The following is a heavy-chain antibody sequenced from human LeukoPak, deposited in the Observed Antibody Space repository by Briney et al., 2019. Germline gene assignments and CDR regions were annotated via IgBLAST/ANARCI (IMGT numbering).Heavy chain of an antibody. CDR3: ARDLSYCSGGSCYSSGY. CDR1: GYSIRSGYY. Sequence: SETLSLTCTVSGYSIRSGYYWCWIRQPPGKGLEWVGSIDHSGSTYYITSLKRRVTISVETSKNQFSLKLSSVTAADTDVYYCARDLSYCSGGSCYSSGYWGQGTLVTVSS. D-gene: IGHD2-15*01. J-gene: IGHJ4*02. CDR2: IDHSGST. V-gene: IGHV4-38-2*02.